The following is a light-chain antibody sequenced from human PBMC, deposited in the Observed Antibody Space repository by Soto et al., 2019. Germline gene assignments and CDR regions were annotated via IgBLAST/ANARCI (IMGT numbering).Light chain of an antibody. Sequence: EIRLTQSPGTLSWSPGERATLSCGASQSVSSSYLAWYQQNPGQAPRLLIYGASSRATGIPDRFSGIGSGTDFTLTISRLEPEDFALYYCQQYGSSPTFGQGTQVDIK. CDR3: QQYGSSPT. V-gene: IGKV3-20*01. CDR2: GAS. J-gene: IGKJ1*01. CDR1: QSVSSSY.